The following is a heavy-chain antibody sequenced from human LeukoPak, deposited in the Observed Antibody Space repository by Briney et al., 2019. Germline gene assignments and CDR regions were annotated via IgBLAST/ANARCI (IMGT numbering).Heavy chain of an antibody. CDR3: ARVTSRVRNFDY. CDR2: ISSSSSYI. V-gene: IGHV3-21*01. J-gene: IGHJ4*02. D-gene: IGHD3-3*01. Sequence: GGSLRLSCAASGFTFSSYSMNWVRQAPGKGLEWVSSISSSSSYIYYADSVKGRFTISRDNAKNSLYLQMNSLRAEDTAVYYCARVTSRVRNFDYWGQGTLVTVSS. CDR1: GFTFSSYS.